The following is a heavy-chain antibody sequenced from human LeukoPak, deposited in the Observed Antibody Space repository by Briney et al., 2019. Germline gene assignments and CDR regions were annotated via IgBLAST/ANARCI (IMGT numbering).Heavy chain of an antibody. J-gene: IGHJ6*03. CDR2: LNEDGSEK. CDR3: ARGETMDV. V-gene: IGHV3-7*01. Sequence: GGSLRLSCVAVGFSIGTYWMIWVRQGPGNGPKWGANLNEDGSEKHYVGSGRGRFTISRDNADNSLHLQMNSLRPEDMAVYYCARGETMDVWGKGTTVTVSS. D-gene: IGHD5-24*01. CDR1: GFSIGTYW.